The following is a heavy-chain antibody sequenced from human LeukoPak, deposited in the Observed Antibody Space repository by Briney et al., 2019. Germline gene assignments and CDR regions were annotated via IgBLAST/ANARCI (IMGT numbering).Heavy chain of an antibody. CDR2: INPNSGGT. CDR1: GYTFTGYY. D-gene: IGHD6-19*01. V-gene: IGHV1-2*02. J-gene: IGHJ6*03. CDR3: ARDIAVAGSYYYYYYMDV. Sequence: ASVKVSCKASGYTFTGYYMHWVRQAPGQGLEWMGWINPNSGGTNYAQKFQGRVTVTRDTSISTAYMELSRLRSDDTAVYYCARDIAVAGSYYYYYYMDVWGKGTTVTVS.